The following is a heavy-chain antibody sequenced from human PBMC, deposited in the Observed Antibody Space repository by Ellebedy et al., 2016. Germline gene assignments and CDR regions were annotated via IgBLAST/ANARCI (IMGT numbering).Heavy chain of an antibody. CDR1: GFTFSGYG. V-gene: IGHV3-30*03. CDR2: ISSDGSNK. CDR3: ARSGHMIVDNYFDF. J-gene: IGHJ4*02. D-gene: IGHD3-22*01. Sequence: GESLKISCAASGFTFSGYGMHWVRQAPGKGLEWVAVISSDGSNKYYADSVKGRFTISRDNSKNTLYLQMSSMRAEDTAVYYCARSGHMIVDNYFDFWGQGTLVTVSS.